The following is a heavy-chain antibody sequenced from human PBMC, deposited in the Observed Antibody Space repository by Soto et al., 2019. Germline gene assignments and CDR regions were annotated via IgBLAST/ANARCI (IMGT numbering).Heavy chain of an antibody. CDR3: ATVAAWRYFDY. V-gene: IGHV3-23*01. Sequence: VQLLESGGGLVQPGGSLRLSCAASGFTFSSYAMSWVRQAPGKGLEWVSTISGTGGSTYHADSVKGRFTISRDNSKNTLYLQMDSLRAEDTAVYYCATVAAWRYFDYWGQGTLVTVSS. D-gene: IGHD6-19*01. CDR1: GFTFSSYA. CDR2: ISGTGGST. J-gene: IGHJ4*02.